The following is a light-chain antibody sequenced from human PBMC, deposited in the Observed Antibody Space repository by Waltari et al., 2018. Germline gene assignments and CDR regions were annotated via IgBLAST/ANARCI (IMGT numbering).Light chain of an antibody. V-gene: IGKV1-5*03. Sequence: DFQLTQSPSTLSASVGDRVTIPCRASHNINNWVAWYQKKPGKAPKLLIYRVANLDVWGASRFSDSRSWTQFTLTINSLQPDDFATYYCLQYYSYWTFGPGTKVEIK. CDR2: RVA. CDR3: LQYYSYWT. J-gene: IGKJ1*01. CDR1: HNINNW.